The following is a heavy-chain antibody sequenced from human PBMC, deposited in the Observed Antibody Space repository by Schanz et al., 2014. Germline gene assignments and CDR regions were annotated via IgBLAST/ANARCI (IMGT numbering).Heavy chain of an antibody. CDR1: GFTFSSYA. D-gene: IGHD3-10*01. J-gene: IGHJ6*02. CDR2: ITGGSTTYT. CDR3: ARSGVDV. V-gene: IGHV3-21*01. Sequence: EVQLLESGGGLVQPGGSLRLSCAVSGFTFSSYAMNWVRQAPGKGLEWVSCITGGSTTYTYYADSVRGRFTISRDNAKSSVYLQMNSLRAEDTAVYYCARSGVDVWGQGTTVTVSS.